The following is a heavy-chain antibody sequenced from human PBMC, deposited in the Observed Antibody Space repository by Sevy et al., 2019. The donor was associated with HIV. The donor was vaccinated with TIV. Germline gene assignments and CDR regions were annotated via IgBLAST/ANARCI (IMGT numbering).Heavy chain of an antibody. J-gene: IGHJ4*02. Sequence: GGSLRLSCAASGFTFSSYAMHWVRQAPGKGLEWVAVISYDGSNKYYADSVKGRFTISRDNSKNTLYLQMNSLRAEDTDVYYCASPRFFIAVAGSFDYWGQGTLVTVSS. V-gene: IGHV3-30-3*01. CDR1: GFTFSSYA. D-gene: IGHD6-19*01. CDR2: ISYDGSNK. CDR3: ASPRFFIAVAGSFDY.